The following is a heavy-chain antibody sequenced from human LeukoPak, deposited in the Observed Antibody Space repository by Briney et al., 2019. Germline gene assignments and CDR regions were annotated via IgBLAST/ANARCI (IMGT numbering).Heavy chain of an antibody. V-gene: IGHV4-34*01. CDR1: GGSFSGYY. CDR2: INHSGST. D-gene: IGHD1-26*01. J-gene: IGHJ6*02. CDR3: ARDLPWIVGATQTVYYYYGMDV. Sequence: SETLSLTCAVYGGSFSGYYWSWIRQPPGKGLEWIGEINHSGSTNYNPSLKSRVTISVDTSKNQFSLKLTSVTAADAAVYYCARDLPWIVGATQTVYYYYGMDVWGQGTTVTVSS.